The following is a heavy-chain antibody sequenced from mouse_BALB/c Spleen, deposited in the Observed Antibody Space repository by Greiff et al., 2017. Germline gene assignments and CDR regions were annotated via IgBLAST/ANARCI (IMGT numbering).Heavy chain of an antibody. J-gene: IGHJ4*01. V-gene: IGHV14-3*02. CDR1: GFNIKDTY. D-gene: IGHD1-1*01. CDR2: IDPANGNT. Sequence: VQLQQSGAELVKPGASVKLSCTASGFNIKDTYMHWVKQRPEQGLEWIGRIDPANGNTKYDPKFQGKATITADTSSNTAYLQLSSLTSEDTAVYYCARRYYGSSLDYWGQGTSVTVSS. CDR3: ARRYYGSSLDY.